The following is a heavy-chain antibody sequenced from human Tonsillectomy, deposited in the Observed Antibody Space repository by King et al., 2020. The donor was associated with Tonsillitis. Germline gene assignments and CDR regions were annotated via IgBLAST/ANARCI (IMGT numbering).Heavy chain of an antibody. V-gene: IGHV1-2*02. CDR2: INPNSGGT. Sequence: QLVQSGPEVKKPGASVKVSCKASGYTFTGYYIHWVRQAPGQGLEWMGCINPNSGGTNFVQKFQGRVTMTRDTSISTAYMELRRLGSDDTAVYYCARGAKEARKGMDVWGQGTSVTVSS. J-gene: IGHJ6*02. CDR1: GYTFTGYY. CDR3: ARGAKEARKGMDV. D-gene: IGHD4/OR15-4a*01.